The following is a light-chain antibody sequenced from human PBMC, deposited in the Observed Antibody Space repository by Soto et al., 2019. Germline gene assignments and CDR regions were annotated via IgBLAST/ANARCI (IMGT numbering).Light chain of an antibody. V-gene: IGKV3-15*01. CDR1: QSVSAY. J-gene: IGKJ4*01. CDR2: GAS. Sequence: EIVMTQSPATLSVSPGERVTLSCRASQSVSAYLAWYLQKSGQAPRLLIYGASTRATGIPARFSGSGSGTEFTLTISSLQSEDSAVYHCQQYSDWPLVTFGGGTKVEI. CDR3: QQYSDWPLVT.